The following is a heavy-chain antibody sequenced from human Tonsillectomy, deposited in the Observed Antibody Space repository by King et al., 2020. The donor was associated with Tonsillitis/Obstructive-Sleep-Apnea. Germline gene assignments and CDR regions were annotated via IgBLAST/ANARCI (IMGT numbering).Heavy chain of an antibody. CDR3: ARYGREKYLDY. CDR1: GDSVSSNSDS. V-gene: IGHV6-1*01. Sequence: VQLQQSGPGLVKPSQTLSITCAISGDSVSSNSDSWDWIRQSPSRVLEWLGRTYYRSKWYNDYAVSVKRGITINPDTSTNQFSLQLNSVTPEDTAVYYCARYGREKYLDYWGQGTLVTVST. J-gene: IGHJ4*02. CDR2: TYYRSKWYN. D-gene: IGHD1-26*01.